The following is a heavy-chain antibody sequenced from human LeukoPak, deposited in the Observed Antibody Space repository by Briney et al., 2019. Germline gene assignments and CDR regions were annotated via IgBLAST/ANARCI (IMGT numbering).Heavy chain of an antibody. D-gene: IGHD3-3*01. J-gene: IGHJ4*02. V-gene: IGHV6-1*01. Sequence: SQTLSLTCAISGDSVSSNSDAWNWIRQSPSRGLEWLGRTFYRSKWYNDYAVSVKSRITINPDTSKNQVSLQLNSVTPEDTAVYYCARETSFRYYDIWSGWDYWGQGTLVTVSS. CDR3: ARETSFRYYDIWSGWDY. CDR2: TFYRSKWYN. CDR1: GDSVSSNSDA.